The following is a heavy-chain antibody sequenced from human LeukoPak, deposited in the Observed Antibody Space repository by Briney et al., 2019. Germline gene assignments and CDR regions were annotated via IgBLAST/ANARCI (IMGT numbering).Heavy chain of an antibody. CDR2: ISHDGSNK. V-gene: IGHV3-30-3*01. J-gene: IGHJ4*02. D-gene: IGHD3-3*01. Sequence: GGSLRLSCEASGFTFSSYAMHWVRQAPGKGLEWVALISHDGSNKYYADSVKGRFTISRDNSKNTLYLQMNSLGAEDTAVYYCAREESGISIFGAVIFWGQGTLVTVSS. CDR1: GFTFSSYA. CDR3: AREESGISIFGAVIF.